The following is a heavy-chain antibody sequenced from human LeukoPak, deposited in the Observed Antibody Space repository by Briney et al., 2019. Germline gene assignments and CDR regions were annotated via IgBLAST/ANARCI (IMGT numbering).Heavy chain of an antibody. Sequence: SETLSLTCAVYGGSFSGYYWSWIRQPPGKGREWIGEINHSGSTKYNPSLKSRVTISVDTSKNQFSLKLSSVTAADTAVYYCARGVGGHGYNSNWFDPWGQGSLVTVSS. CDR3: ARGVGGHGYNSNWFDP. CDR2: INHSGST. V-gene: IGHV4-34*01. CDR1: GGSFSGYY. D-gene: IGHD5-24*01. J-gene: IGHJ5*02.